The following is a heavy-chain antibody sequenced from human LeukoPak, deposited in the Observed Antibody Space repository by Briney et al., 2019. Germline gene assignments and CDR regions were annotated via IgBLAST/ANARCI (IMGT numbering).Heavy chain of an antibody. CDR1: GYTFTSYA. CDR2: IDAGNGNT. V-gene: IGHV1-3*01. Sequence: ASVKVSCKASGYTFTSYAMHWVRQAPGQRLEWMGWIDAGNGNTKYSQKFQGRVTITRDTSASTAYMELSSLRSEDTAVYYCASGHSSGWYLFDYWGQGTLVTVSS. D-gene: IGHD6-19*01. J-gene: IGHJ4*02. CDR3: ASGHSSGWYLFDY.